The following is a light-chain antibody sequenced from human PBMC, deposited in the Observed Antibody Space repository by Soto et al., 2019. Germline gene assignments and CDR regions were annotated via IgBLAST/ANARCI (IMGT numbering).Light chain of an antibody. CDR3: QQYENLPT. V-gene: IGKV1-33*01. Sequence: DIQMTQPASSLSASVGDRVTSTCQASQNINNYLNWYQQKPGRAPKLLIYDASNLEAGVPSRFRGSGSGTDFTFTISRLQPEDIATYYCQQYENLPTFGQGTRLEIK. J-gene: IGKJ5*01. CDR1: QNINNY. CDR2: DAS.